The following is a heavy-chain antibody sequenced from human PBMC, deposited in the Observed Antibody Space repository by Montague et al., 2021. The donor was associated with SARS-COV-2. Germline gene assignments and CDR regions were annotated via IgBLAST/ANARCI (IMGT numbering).Heavy chain of an antibody. J-gene: IGHJ6*02. V-gene: IGHV4-34*01. CDR2: IYHSGST. Sequence: SETLSLTCAVYGGSFSGYYWSWIRQPPGNGLEWNGDIYHSGSTTSNPSLKSRVTISVDTSKTQFSLKLSSVTAADTAVYYCARVSGSGLYVMDVWGQGTTVTVSS. CDR1: GGSFSGYY. D-gene: IGHD6-25*01. CDR3: ARVSGSGLYVMDV.